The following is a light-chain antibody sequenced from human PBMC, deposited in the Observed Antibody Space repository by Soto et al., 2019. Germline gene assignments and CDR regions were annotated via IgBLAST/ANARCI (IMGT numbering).Light chain of an antibody. Sequence: EFVLTQSPGTLSLSPGERATLSCRASQTVRNNYLAWYQQKPGQAPRLLIYDASSRATGIPGRFSGGGSGTDFTLTISRLEPEDFAVYYCQQYGSSPTTFGQGARLEIK. CDR3: QQYGSSPTT. CDR1: QTVRNNY. J-gene: IGKJ5*01. CDR2: DAS. V-gene: IGKV3-20*01.